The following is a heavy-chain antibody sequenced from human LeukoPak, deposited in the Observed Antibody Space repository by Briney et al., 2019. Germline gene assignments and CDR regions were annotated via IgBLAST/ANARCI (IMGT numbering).Heavy chain of an antibody. CDR1: GFTFSSYG. CDR3: AKDWGSGWYYAFDI. CDR2: ISGSGGST. J-gene: IGHJ3*02. Sequence: GGTLRLSCAASGFTFSSYGMSWVRQAPGKGLEWVSAISGSGGSTYYADSVKGRFTISRDNSKNTLYLQMNSLRAEDTAVYYCAKDWGSGWYYAFDIWGQGTMVTVSS. D-gene: IGHD6-19*01. V-gene: IGHV3-23*01.